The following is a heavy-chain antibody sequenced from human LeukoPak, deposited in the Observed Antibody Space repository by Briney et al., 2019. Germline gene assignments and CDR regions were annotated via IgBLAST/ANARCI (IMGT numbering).Heavy chain of an antibody. D-gene: IGHD5-12*01. CDR3: ARGLGDVDIVATIGWFIGMDV. CDR2: TYYRSKWYN. V-gene: IGHV6-1*01. Sequence: SQTLSLTCAISGDSVSSNSAAWNWIRQSPSRGLEWLGRTYYRSKWYNDYAVSVKSRITINPDTSKNQFSLQLNSVTPEDTAVYYCARGLGDVDIVATIGWFIGMDVWGQGTTVTVSS. CDR1: GDSVSSNSAA. J-gene: IGHJ6*02.